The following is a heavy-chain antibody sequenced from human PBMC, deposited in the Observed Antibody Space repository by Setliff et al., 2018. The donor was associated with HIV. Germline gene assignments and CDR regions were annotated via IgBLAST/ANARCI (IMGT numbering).Heavy chain of an antibody. D-gene: IGHD3-16*01. CDR1: GFSFEKFW. CDR3: AKGVKWLGP. Sequence: GGSLRLSCVVSGFSFEKFWMNWVRQAPGKGLEWVANIKNDGSEKFYVDSVKGRFTISRDNAKSSLFLQMNNLRGEDTAAYYCAKGVKWLGPWGQGTLVTVSS. V-gene: IGHV3-7*03. J-gene: IGHJ5*02. CDR2: IKNDGSEK.